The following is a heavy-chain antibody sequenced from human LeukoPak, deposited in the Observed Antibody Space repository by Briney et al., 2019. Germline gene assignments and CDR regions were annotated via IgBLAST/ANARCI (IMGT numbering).Heavy chain of an antibody. CDR3: ARDLDSGYDYPYYFDY. J-gene: IGHJ4*02. CDR2: INPSGGST. V-gene: IGHV1-46*01. D-gene: IGHD5-12*01. Sequence: RASVKVSCKASGYTFTSYYMHWVRQAPGQGLEWMGIINPSGGSTSYAQKFQGRVTMTTDTSTSTAYMELRSLRSDDTAVYYCARDLDSGYDYPYYFDYWGQGTLVTVSS. CDR1: GYTFTSYY.